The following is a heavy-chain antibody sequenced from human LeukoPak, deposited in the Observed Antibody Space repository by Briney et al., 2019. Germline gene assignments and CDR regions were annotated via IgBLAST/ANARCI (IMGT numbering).Heavy chain of an antibody. CDR1: GFTFSSYA. CDR3: ARVAVSGPTGWFDP. Sequence: PGGSLRLSCAASGFTFSSYAMHWVRQAPGKGLEWVAVISYDGSNKYYADSVKGRFTISRDNSKNTLYLQMNSLRAEDTAVYYCARVAVSGPTGWFDPWGQGTLVIVSS. CDR2: ISYDGSNK. J-gene: IGHJ5*02. V-gene: IGHV3-30-3*01. D-gene: IGHD2-8*02.